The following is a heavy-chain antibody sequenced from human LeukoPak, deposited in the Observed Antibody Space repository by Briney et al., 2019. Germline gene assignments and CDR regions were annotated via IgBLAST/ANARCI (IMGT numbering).Heavy chain of an antibody. CDR2: INHSGST. J-gene: IGHJ6*03. D-gene: IGHD5-12*01. Sequence: SETLSLTCAVYGGSFSGYYWSWIRQPPGKGLEWIGEINHSGSTNYNPSLKSRVTISVDTSKNQFSLKLSSVTAADTAVYYCARVIKGGYNFYYYYYMDVWGKGTTVTVSS. CDR1: GGSFSGYY. CDR3: ARVIKGGYNFYYYYYMDV. V-gene: IGHV4-34*01.